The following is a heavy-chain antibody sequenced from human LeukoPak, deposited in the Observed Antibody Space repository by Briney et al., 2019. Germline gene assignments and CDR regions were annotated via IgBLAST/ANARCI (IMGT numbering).Heavy chain of an antibody. CDR2: ITATSSST. Sequence: GGSLRLSCAASGFTFSSYWMHWVRQAPGKGLEWVSAITATSSSTHDADSVQGRFTISRDNSKNTLYLQMNSLRAEDTAVYYCAKDFTANGFVQAFDIWGQGTMVTVSS. D-gene: IGHD3-10*02. V-gene: IGHV3-23*01. CDR1: GFTFSSYW. CDR3: AKDFTANGFVQAFDI. J-gene: IGHJ3*02.